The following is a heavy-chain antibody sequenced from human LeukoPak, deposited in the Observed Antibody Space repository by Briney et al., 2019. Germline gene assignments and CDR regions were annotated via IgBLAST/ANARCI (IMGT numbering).Heavy chain of an antibody. CDR1: GGSISSSTYY. V-gene: IGHV4-39*02. CDR2: IYYSGST. Sequence: KPSETLSLTCSVSGGSISSSTYYWGWIRQAPGKGLEWIGNIYYSGSTYYNPSLRSRVTISVDTSKNHFSLKLSSVTAADTAVYYCARLHLPPYDFWSGYHLPDAFDIWGQGTMVTVSS. J-gene: IGHJ3*02. D-gene: IGHD3-3*01. CDR3: ARLHLPPYDFWSGYHLPDAFDI.